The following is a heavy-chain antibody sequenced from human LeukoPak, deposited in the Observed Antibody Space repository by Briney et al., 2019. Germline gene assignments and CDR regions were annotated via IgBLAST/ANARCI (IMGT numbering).Heavy chain of an antibody. V-gene: IGHV1-46*01. CDR1: GYTFTSYY. CDR3: ARAEEYSSSFTSGYSYVH. Sequence: GASVKVSCKASGYTFTSYYMHWVRQAPGQGLEWMGIINPSGGSTSYAQKFQGRVTMTRDMSTSTVYMELSSLRSEDTAVYYCARAEEYSSSFTSGYSYVHWGQGTLVTVSS. D-gene: IGHD6-6*01. J-gene: IGHJ4*02. CDR2: INPSGGST.